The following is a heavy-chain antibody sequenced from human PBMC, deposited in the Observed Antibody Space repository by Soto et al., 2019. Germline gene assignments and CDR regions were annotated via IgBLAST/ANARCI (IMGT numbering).Heavy chain of an antibody. D-gene: IGHD1-26*01. Sequence: EVQLLESGGGLVQPGGSLRLSCAASGFTFSSYAMSWVRQVPGKGLEWVSAISISGGSTYYAGSVKGRFTISRDNSKNTLYLQMHRLRVEDTAIYYCAKGQKWELPFDNWGQGTLVTVSS. CDR3: AKGQKWELPFDN. CDR2: ISISGGST. V-gene: IGHV3-23*01. CDR1: GFTFSSYA. J-gene: IGHJ4*02.